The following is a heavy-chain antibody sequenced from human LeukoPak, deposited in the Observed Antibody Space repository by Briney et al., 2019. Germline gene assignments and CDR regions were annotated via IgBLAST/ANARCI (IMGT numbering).Heavy chain of an antibody. Sequence: SETLSLTCTVSGASISSFYWIWIRQPPRKGLEWIGYIYYSGSTDYNPSPKRRVTISVDTSKNQFSLTLSSVTAADTAVYYCARGSDVSDYYYYMDVWGKGTTVTVSS. V-gene: IGHV4-59*01. J-gene: IGHJ6*03. CDR2: IYYSGST. CDR3: ARGSDVSDYYYYMDV. CDR1: GASISSFY.